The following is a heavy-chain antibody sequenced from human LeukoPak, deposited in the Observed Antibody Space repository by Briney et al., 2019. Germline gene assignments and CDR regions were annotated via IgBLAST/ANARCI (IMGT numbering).Heavy chain of an antibody. D-gene: IGHD1-1*01. V-gene: IGHV4-39*01. J-gene: IGHJ4*02. CDR1: GDSFSSSNYY. Sequence: SETLSLTCTVFGDSFSSSNYYWAWFRQPPGKGLDWIGSLYYDGRTYYSPSLESRVTVSVDTSKNQFALKLTSVTAAGTAVYYCETGTLYFDYWGQGTLVTVSS. CDR3: ETGTLYFDY. CDR2: LYYDGRT.